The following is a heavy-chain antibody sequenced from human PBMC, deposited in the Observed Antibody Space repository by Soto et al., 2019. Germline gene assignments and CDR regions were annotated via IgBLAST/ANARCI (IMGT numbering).Heavy chain of an antibody. D-gene: IGHD3-3*01. CDR2: IWYDGSNK. V-gene: IGHV3-33*01. Sequence: GGSLRLSCAASGFTFSSYGMHWVRQAPGKGLEWVAVIWYDGSNKYYADSVKGRFTISRDKSKNTLYLQMNSLRAEDTAVYYCARDPGGGEVLYYFDYCGQGTLVTVSS. CDR3: ARDPGGGEVLYYFDY. J-gene: IGHJ4*02. CDR1: GFTFSSYG.